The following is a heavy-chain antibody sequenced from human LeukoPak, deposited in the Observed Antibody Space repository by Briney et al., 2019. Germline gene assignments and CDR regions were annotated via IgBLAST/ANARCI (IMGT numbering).Heavy chain of an antibody. J-gene: IGHJ4*02. CDR3: TRSGFGGGVHFDY. CDR2: ISSSSSYI. D-gene: IGHD3-16*01. V-gene: IGHV3-21*01. Sequence: GGSLRLPCAASGFTFSSYSMNWVRQAPGKGLEWVSSISSSSSYIYYADSVKGRFTISRDNAKNSQYLQMNSLRAEDTAVYYCTRSGFGGGVHFDYWGQGTPVTVSS. CDR1: GFTFSSYS.